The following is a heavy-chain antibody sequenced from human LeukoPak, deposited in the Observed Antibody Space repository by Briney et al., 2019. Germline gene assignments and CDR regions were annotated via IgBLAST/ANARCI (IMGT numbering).Heavy chain of an antibody. D-gene: IGHD1-1*01. CDR3: AVTWNADRTFAP. Sequence: SETLSLTCTVSGGSISSGSYHYRWIRQPAGKGLEWIGHIYYLGTTTYNPSLRSRVTISMDASKNQFSLNLTSVTAADTAVYYCAVTWNADRTFAPWGQGSLVTVS. J-gene: IGHJ5*02. CDR2: IYYLGTT. CDR1: GGSISSGSYH. V-gene: IGHV4-61*10.